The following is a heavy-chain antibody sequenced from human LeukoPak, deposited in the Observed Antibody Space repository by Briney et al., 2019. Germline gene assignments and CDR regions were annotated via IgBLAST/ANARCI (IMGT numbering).Heavy chain of an antibody. J-gene: IGHJ6*03. CDR3: AKEGVSVGAQRGYYMDV. D-gene: IGHD1-26*01. CDR1: GFTVTSAY. V-gene: IGHV3-53*01. Sequence: GGSLRLSCAASGFTVTSAYMNWVRRAPGKGLEWISVIYPGVGTYYADSVKGRFTISRDNSKNTLYLQLNSLRAEDTAVYYCAKEGVSVGAQRGYYMDVWGNGTTVTVS. CDR2: IYPGVGT.